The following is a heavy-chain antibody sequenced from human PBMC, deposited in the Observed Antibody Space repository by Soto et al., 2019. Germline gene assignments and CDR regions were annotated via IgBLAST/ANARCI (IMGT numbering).Heavy chain of an antibody. J-gene: IGHJ6*02. CDR1: GFGFSSYS. CDR2: ISYDGSNK. V-gene: IGHV3-30*04. D-gene: IGHD6-13*01. Sequence: GGSLRLSCAASGFGFSSYSMHWVRQAPGKGLEWVAVISYDGSNKYYADSVKGRFTITRDSSKNTVSLQMNSLRLEDTAVYYCARAPPRGIAAPGTWGSGMDVWGQGTTVTVSS. CDR3: ARAPPRGIAAPGTWGSGMDV.